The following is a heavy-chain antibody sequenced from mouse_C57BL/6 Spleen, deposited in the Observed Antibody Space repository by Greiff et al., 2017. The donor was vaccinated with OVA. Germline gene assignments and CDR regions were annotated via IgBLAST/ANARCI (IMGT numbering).Heavy chain of an antibody. CDR3: ARGGNGYSFAY. Sequence: VQLQQPGAELVKPGASVKLSCKASGYTFTSYWMHWVKQRPGQGLEWIGMIHPNSGSTNYNEKFKSKATLTVDKSSSTAYTQLSSLTSEDSAVYYWARGGNGYSFAYWGQGTLVTVSA. D-gene: IGHD2-3*01. CDR2: IHPNSGST. V-gene: IGHV1-64*01. J-gene: IGHJ3*01. CDR1: GYTFTSYW.